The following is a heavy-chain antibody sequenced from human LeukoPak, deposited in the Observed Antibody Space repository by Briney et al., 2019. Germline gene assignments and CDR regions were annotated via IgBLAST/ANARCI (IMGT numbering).Heavy chain of an antibody. CDR3: AREYYYDSSGYYYVGYYFDY. CDR1: GFTFSSYW. J-gene: IGHJ4*02. D-gene: IGHD3-22*01. CDR2: INSDGSST. Sequence: GGPLRLSCAASGFTFSSYWMHWVRQAPGKGLVWVSRINSDGSSTSYADSVKGRFTISRDNAKNTLYLQMNSLRAEDTAVYYCAREYYYDSSGYYYVGYYFDYWGQGTLVTVSS. V-gene: IGHV3-74*01.